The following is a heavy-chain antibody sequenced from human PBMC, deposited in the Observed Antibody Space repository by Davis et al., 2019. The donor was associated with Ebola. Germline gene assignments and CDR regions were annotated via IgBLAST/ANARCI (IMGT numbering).Heavy chain of an antibody. CDR1: GYSFTSYW. Sequence: PGGSLRLSCKGSGYSFTSYWIGWVRQMPGKGLEWMGIIYPGDSDTRYSPSFQGQVTISADKSISTAYLQWSSLKASDTATYYCARPDSYDSRRDSAFDIWGQGTMVTVSS. CDR3: ARPDSYDSRRDSAFDI. J-gene: IGHJ3*02. D-gene: IGHD3-22*01. V-gene: IGHV5-51*01. CDR2: IYPGDSDT.